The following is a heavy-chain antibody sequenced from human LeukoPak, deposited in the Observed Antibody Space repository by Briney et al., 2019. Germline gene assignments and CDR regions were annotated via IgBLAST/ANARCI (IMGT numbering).Heavy chain of an antibody. V-gene: IGHV3-30*18. Sequence: GGSLRLSCAASGFTFSSYGMHWVRQAPGKGLEWVAVISYDGSNKYYADSVKGRFTFSRDNSKNTLYLQMNSLRAEDTAVYYCAKDGGGSMDYWGQGTLVTVSS. D-gene: IGHD3-16*01. CDR1: GFTFSSYG. CDR2: ISYDGSNK. CDR3: AKDGGGSMDY. J-gene: IGHJ4*02.